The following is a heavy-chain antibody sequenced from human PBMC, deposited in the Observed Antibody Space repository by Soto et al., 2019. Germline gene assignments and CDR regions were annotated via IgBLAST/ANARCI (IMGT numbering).Heavy chain of an antibody. V-gene: IGHV5-51*01. D-gene: IGHD6-13*01. CDR3: ASRSSSWYYYYGMDV. CDR1: GYSFTSYW. Sequence: PGESLKISCKGSGYSFTSYWIGWVRQMPGKGLEWMGIIYPGDSDTRYSPSFQGQVTISADKSISTAYLQWSSLKASDTAFYYCASRSSSWYYYYGMDVWGQGTTVTVSS. CDR2: IYPGDSDT. J-gene: IGHJ6*02.